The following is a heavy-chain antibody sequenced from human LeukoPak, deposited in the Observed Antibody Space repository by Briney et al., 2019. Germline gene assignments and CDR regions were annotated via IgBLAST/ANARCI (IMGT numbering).Heavy chain of an antibody. Sequence: GGSLRLSCAVSGFTFSTYWMNWVRQAPGKGLEWVANIKQDGSEKYYVDSVKGRFTISRDNAKNSLYLQMNSLRAEDTAVYYCARAPSYDILTGYYTAVDYWGQGTLVTVPS. V-gene: IGHV3-7*01. CDR3: ARAPSYDILTGYYTAVDY. CDR2: IKQDGSEK. D-gene: IGHD3-9*01. J-gene: IGHJ4*02. CDR1: GFTFSTYW.